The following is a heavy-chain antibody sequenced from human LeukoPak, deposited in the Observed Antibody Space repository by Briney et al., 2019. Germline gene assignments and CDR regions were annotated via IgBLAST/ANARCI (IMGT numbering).Heavy chain of an antibody. CDR1: GFTFSSYS. J-gene: IGHJ6*03. Sequence: GSLRLSCAVSGFTFSSYSMNWVRQAPGKGLEWVSYISSSSSIIYYADSVKGRFTISRDNAKNSLHLQMNSLRAEDTAVYYCARDQEVRYSSSWYYYYYMDVWGKGTTVTVSS. CDR2: ISSSSSII. V-gene: IGHV3-48*04. CDR3: ARDQEVRYSSSWYYYYYMDV. D-gene: IGHD6-13*01.